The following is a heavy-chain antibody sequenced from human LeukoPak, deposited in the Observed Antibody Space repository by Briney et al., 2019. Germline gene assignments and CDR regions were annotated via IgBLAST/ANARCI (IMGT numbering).Heavy chain of an antibody. Sequence: SETLSLTCTVSGGSISSSSYYWGWIRQPPGKGLEWIGSIYYSGSTYYNPSLKSRVTISVDTSKNRFSLKLSSVTAADTAVYYCARDLDSSGYYPGYWGQGTLVTVSS. D-gene: IGHD3-22*01. CDR2: IYYSGST. V-gene: IGHV4-39*07. CDR1: GGSISSSSYY. CDR3: ARDLDSSGYYPGY. J-gene: IGHJ4*02.